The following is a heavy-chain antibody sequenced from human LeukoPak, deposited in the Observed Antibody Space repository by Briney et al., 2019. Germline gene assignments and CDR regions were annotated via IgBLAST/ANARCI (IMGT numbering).Heavy chain of an antibody. J-gene: IGHJ4*02. CDR2: ISWNSGSI. Sequence: PGGSLRLSCAASGFTFSSYAMSWVRQAPGKGLEWVSGISWNSGSIGYADSVKGRFTISRDNAKNSLYLQMNSLRAEDTAVYYCASGKGYSGYVGSFDYWGQGTLVTVSS. CDR3: ASGKGYSGYVGSFDY. D-gene: IGHD5-12*01. V-gene: IGHV3-20*04. CDR1: GFTFSSYA.